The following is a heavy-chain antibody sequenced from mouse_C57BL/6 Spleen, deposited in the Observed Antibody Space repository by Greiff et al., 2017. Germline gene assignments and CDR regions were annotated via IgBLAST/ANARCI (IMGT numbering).Heavy chain of an antibody. CDR1: GYTFTSYW. Sequence: QVQLQQSGAELVKPGASVKLSCKASGYTFTSYWMQWVKQRPGQGLEWIGEIDPSDSYTNYNQKFKGKATLTVDTSSSTAYMQLSSLTSEDSAVYYCASKSKPLMYYYGRPMYFDVWGTGTTVTVSS. V-gene: IGHV1-50*01. D-gene: IGHD1-1*01. CDR3: ASKSKPLMYYYGRPMYFDV. CDR2: IDPSDSYT. J-gene: IGHJ1*03.